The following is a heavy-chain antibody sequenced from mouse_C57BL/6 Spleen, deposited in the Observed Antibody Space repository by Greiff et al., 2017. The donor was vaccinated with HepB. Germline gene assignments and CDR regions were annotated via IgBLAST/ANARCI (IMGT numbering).Heavy chain of an antibody. J-gene: IGHJ3*01. CDR3: ARIYDYDRAWFAY. CDR2: LSNGGGST. CDR1: GFTFSDYY. V-gene: IGHV5-12*01. Sequence: EVKVEESGGGLVQPGGSLKLSCAASGFTFSDYYMYWVRQTPEKRLEWVAYLSNGGGSTYYPDTVKGRFTISRDNAKNTLYLQMSRLKSEDTAMYYCARIYDYDRAWFAYWGQGTLVTVSA. D-gene: IGHD2-4*01.